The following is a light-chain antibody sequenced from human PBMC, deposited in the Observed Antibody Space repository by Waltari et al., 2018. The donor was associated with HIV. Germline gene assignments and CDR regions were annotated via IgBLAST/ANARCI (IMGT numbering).Light chain of an antibody. CDR2: AAS. CDR1: QGIGHS. Sequence: DVQMTQSPSSLSASVGDRVSITCRASQGIGHSLAWYQQKPGKVPNLLIYAASTLQSGVPARFSGSGSGTHFTLTISSLQPEDIATYYCQQYNSAPRTFGQGTKVEIK. CDR3: QQYNSAPRT. J-gene: IGKJ1*01. V-gene: IGKV1-27*01.